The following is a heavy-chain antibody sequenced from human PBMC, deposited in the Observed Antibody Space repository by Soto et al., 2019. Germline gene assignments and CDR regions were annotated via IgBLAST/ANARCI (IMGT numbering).Heavy chain of an antibody. Sequence: QVTLRESGPVLVKPTETLTLTCTVSGFSLNNVRMGVGWIRQPPGKALEWLAHIFSNDEESYSPSLKSRLAISRDTFTRQVVLTMTSVDPVDTATYFCARFERYSTYEYFDFWGQGILVTVSS. J-gene: IGHJ4*02. CDR1: GFSLNNVRMG. V-gene: IGHV2-26*01. CDR2: IFSNDEE. D-gene: IGHD1-26*01. CDR3: ARFERYSTYEYFDF.